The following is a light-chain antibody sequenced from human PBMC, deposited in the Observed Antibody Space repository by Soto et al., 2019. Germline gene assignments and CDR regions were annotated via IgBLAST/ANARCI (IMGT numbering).Light chain of an antibody. CDR1: QGISSY. CDR3: QQLNSYPLT. J-gene: IGKJ4*01. CDR2: AAS. Sequence: IQLTQSPSSLSASVGDRVTITCRASQGISSYLAWYQQKPGKAPKLLIYAASTLQSGVPSRFSGSGSGTDFTLTILSLQPEDFASYYCQQLNSYPLTFGGGTTVEIK. V-gene: IGKV1-9*01.